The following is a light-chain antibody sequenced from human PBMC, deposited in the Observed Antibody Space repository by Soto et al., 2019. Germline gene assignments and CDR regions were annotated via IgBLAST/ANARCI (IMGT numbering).Light chain of an antibody. CDR3: QSYDSSLSGSV. CDR2: GNS. V-gene: IGLV1-40*01. J-gene: IGLJ3*02. CDR1: SSNIGAGYD. Sequence: QSVLTQPPSVSVAPGQRVTISCTGSSSNIGAGYDVHWYQQLPGTAPKLLIYGNSNRPSGVPDRFSGFKSGTSASLPITGLKAEDEADYYCQSYDSSLSGSVFGGGTKLTVL.